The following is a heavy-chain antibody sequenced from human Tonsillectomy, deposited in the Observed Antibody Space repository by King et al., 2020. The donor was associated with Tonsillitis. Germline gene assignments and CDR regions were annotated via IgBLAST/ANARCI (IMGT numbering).Heavy chain of an antibody. Sequence: VQLVESGAEVKKPGASVKVSCKASRYTFTAYYMHWVRQAPGQGLEWMGWINPNSGGANYAQTFQGRVTMTSDTSISTAYMELSRLRSDDTAVYYCARSPGVTFGGVIVIAVFDYWGQGTLVTVSS. D-gene: IGHD3-16*02. CDR2: INPNSGGA. CDR3: ARSPGVTFGGVIVIAVFDY. CDR1: RYTFTAYY. J-gene: IGHJ4*02. V-gene: IGHV1-2*02.